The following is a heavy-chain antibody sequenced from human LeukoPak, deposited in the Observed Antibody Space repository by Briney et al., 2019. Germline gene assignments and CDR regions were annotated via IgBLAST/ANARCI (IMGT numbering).Heavy chain of an antibody. CDR2: IIPILGIA. D-gene: IGHD5-18*01. CDR3: AREAPNYTIQLWLPRSEYNWFDP. Sequence: ASVKVSCKASGGTFSSYAISWVRQAPGQGLEWMGRIIPILGIANYAQKFQGRVTITADISTSTAYMDLSSLRSEDTAVYYCAREAPNYTIQLWLPRSEYNWFDPWGQGTLVTVSS. J-gene: IGHJ5*02. V-gene: IGHV1-69*04. CDR1: GGTFSSYA.